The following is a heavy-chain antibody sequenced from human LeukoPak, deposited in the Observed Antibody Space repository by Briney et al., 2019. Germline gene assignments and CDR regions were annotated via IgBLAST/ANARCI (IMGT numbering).Heavy chain of an antibody. Sequence: GGSLRLSCAASGFTFSSYAMSWVRQAPGKGLEWVSAISGSGGSTYYADSVKGRFTISRDNSKNTLYLQMNSLRAEDTAVYYCAKARGSYYDSSGYFPFDYWGQGTLVTVSS. CDR3: AKARGSYYDSSGYFPFDY. V-gene: IGHV3-23*01. CDR1: GFTFSSYA. J-gene: IGHJ4*02. D-gene: IGHD3-22*01. CDR2: ISGSGGST.